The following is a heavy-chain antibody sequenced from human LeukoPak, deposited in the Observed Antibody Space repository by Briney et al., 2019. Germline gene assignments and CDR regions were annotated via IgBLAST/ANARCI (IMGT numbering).Heavy chain of an antibody. CDR3: ARNCWYFDL. J-gene: IGHJ2*01. Sequence: SQTLSLTCAVSGGSISSGGYSWSWIRQPPGKGLEWIGYIYHNGNTYYSPSLKSRVTISVDRSKNQLSLKLSSVTAADTAVYYCARNCWYFDLWGRGTLVTVSS. D-gene: IGHD1-1*01. CDR1: GGSISSGGYS. CDR2: IYHNGNT. V-gene: IGHV4-30-2*01.